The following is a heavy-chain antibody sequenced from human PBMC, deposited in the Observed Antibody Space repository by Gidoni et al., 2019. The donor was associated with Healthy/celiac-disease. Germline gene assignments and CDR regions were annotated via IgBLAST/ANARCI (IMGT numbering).Heavy chain of an antibody. J-gene: IGHJ3*02. Sequence: QVQLQESGPGLVKPSQTLSLTCTVSGGSISSGSYYWSWIRQPAGKGLEWIGRIYTSVSTNYNPSLKSRVTMSVDTSKNQFSLKLSSVTAADTAVYYCARGAGGSRRGAFDIWGQGTMVTVSS. V-gene: IGHV4-61*02. CDR2: IYTSVST. CDR1: GGSISSGSYY. D-gene: IGHD2-15*01. CDR3: ARGAGGSRRGAFDI.